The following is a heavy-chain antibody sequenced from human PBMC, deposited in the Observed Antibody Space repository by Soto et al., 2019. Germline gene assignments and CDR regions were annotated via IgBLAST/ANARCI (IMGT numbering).Heavy chain of an antibody. Sequence: EVQLVESGGGLVQPGGSLRLSCAASGFTFSSYWMSWVRQAPGKGLAWVANIKQDGSEKYYVDSVKGRFTISRDNAKNSLYLQMNSLRAEDTAVYYCARDRTYIWGSYRQNWGQGTLVTVSS. CDR1: GFTFSSYW. D-gene: IGHD3-16*02. J-gene: IGHJ4*02. CDR3: ARDRTYIWGSYRQN. CDR2: IKQDGSEK. V-gene: IGHV3-7*01.